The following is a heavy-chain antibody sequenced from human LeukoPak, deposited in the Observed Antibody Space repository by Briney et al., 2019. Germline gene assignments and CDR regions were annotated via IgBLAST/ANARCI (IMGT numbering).Heavy chain of an antibody. V-gene: IGHV3-9*01. J-gene: IGHJ6*02. CDR2: ISWDSSNR. CDR3: AKDIDTGLASGMDV. Sequence: GGSLRLSCAASGFTIDDYAMHWVRQAPGKGLEWVSGISWDSSNRGYADSVKGRFTISRDNAKNSLYMQMNSLRAEDTALYYCAKDIDTGLASGMDVWGQGTTVTVSS. D-gene: IGHD5-18*01. CDR1: GFTIDDYA.